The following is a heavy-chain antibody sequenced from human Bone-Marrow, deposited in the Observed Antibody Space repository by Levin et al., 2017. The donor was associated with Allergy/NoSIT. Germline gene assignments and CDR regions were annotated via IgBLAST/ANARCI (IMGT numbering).Heavy chain of an antibody. V-gene: IGHV4-30-2*01. Sequence: SETLSLTCAVSGGSISSGGQSWSWIRQPPGKGLEWIGYIYHSGGTYYNPSLESRVTISLDRSKNQFSLKLTSVTAADAALYYCARATNNSYGSGRLDSWGQGILVIVSS. CDR3: ARATNNSYGSGRLDS. J-gene: IGHJ4*02. CDR2: IYHSGGT. D-gene: IGHD3-10*01. CDR1: GGSISSGGQS.